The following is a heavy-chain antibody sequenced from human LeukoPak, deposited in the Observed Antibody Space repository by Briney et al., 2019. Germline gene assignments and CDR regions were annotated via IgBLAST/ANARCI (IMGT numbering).Heavy chain of an antibody. D-gene: IGHD2-2*01. J-gene: IGHJ5*02. V-gene: IGHV3-7*01. CDR1: GFTFSSYW. Sequence: PGGSLRLSCAASGFTFSSYWMSWVRQAPGTGLEWVANIKQDGSEKYYVDSVKGRFTISRDNAKNSLYLQMNSLRAEDTAVYYCARSLGYCSSTSCYFWFDPWGQGTLVTVSS. CDR3: ARSLGYCSSTSCYFWFDP. CDR2: IKQDGSEK.